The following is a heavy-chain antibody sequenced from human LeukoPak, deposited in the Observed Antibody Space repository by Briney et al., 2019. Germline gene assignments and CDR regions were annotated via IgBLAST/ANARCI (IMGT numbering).Heavy chain of an antibody. CDR3: ARIRATGAFDI. J-gene: IGHJ3*02. Sequence: GASLKVSCKPSRYSFTGYYMHWVRQAHGPRHKWMGWINPNSGGTNYAQKCQGRVTMTRDTSISTAYMELSRLRSDDTAVYYCARIRATGAFDIWGQGTMVTVSS. CDR2: INPNSGGT. D-gene: IGHD5-12*01. V-gene: IGHV1-2*02. CDR1: RYSFTGYY.